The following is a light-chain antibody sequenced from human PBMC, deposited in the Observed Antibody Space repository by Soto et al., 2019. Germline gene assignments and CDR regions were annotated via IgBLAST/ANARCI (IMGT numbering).Light chain of an antibody. CDR3: QHYSHWPYT. CDR2: DAS. Sequence: IVMTQTPVTLSVSPGEGATLSYRASESIGSKLAWYQQKPGQAPRLLIYDASTRATGFPARFSGSGSGTEFTLTISSLQSEDSAVYYCQHYSHWPYTFGLGTKLEIK. J-gene: IGKJ2*01. V-gene: IGKV3-15*01. CDR1: ESIGSK.